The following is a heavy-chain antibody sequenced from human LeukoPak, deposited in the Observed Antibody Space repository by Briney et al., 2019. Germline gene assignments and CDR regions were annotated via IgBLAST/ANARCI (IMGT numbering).Heavy chain of an antibody. CDR1: GFTFSDYY. J-gene: IGHJ4*02. Sequence: GGSLRPSCAASGFTFSDYYMSWIRQAPGKGLEWVSYISDTGSTIYYADSVKGRFTISRDNAKNSLYLQMNSLRAEDTAVYYCARAGLRYFDWLPPTRFDYWGQGTLVTVSS. V-gene: IGHV3-11*01. CDR3: ARAGLRYFDWLPPTRFDY. CDR2: ISDTGSTI. D-gene: IGHD3-9*01.